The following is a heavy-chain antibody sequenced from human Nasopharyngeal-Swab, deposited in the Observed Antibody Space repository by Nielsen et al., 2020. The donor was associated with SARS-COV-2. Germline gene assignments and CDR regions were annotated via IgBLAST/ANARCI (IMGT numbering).Heavy chain of an antibody. CDR2: FDPEDGET. D-gene: IGHD5-12*01. CDR3: ATGPGAVATFGWFDP. V-gene: IGHV1-24*01. J-gene: IGHJ5*02. Sequence: ASVKVSCEVSGYTLTELSMHWVRQAPGKELEWMGGFDPEDGETIYAQKFQGRVTMTEDTSTDTAYMELSSLRSEDTAVYYCATGPGAVATFGWFDPWGQGTLVTVSS. CDR1: GYTLTELS.